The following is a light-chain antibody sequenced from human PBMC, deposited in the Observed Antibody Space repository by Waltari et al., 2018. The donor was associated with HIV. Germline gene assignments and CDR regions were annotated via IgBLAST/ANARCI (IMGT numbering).Light chain of an antibody. J-gene: IGKJ2*01. V-gene: IGKV3-11*01. CDR2: DAS. CDR3: QVRTNWPPMYT. CDR1: QTVDSY. Sequence: EIVLTQSPDTLSLSPGERATLSCRASQTVDSYLAWYQQKPGQTPRLLMYDASLSATGIPARFSGSGSGTDFTLSISSLEPEDFAVYYCQVRTNWPPMYTFGQGTKLEIK.